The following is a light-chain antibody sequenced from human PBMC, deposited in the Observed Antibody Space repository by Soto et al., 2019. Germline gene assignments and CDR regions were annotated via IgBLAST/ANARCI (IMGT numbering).Light chain of an antibody. Sequence: QSALTQPASVSGSPGQSITISCTGTSSDVGSYNLVSWYQQHPGKAPKLMIYEVSKRPSGVSNRFSGSKSGNTASLTISGRQGEDEADYYWCSYAGSSTLVFGGGTKLTVL. CDR2: EVS. J-gene: IGLJ2*01. V-gene: IGLV2-23*02. CDR1: SSDVGSYNL. CDR3: CSYAGSSTLV.